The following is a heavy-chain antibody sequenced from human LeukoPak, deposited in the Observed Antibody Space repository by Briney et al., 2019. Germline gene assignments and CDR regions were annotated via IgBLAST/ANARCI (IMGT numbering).Heavy chain of an antibody. J-gene: IGHJ4*02. CDR2: FDPEDSET. Sequence: ASVKVSCKVSGYTLTELSMHWVRQAPGKGLEGMGGFDPEDSETIYAQKFQGRVTMTTDTSTSTGYMELRSLRSDDTGVYYCARDKKGVVDYWGQGTLVTVSS. D-gene: IGHD3-10*01. V-gene: IGHV1-24*01. CDR3: ARDKKGVVDY. CDR1: GYTLTELS.